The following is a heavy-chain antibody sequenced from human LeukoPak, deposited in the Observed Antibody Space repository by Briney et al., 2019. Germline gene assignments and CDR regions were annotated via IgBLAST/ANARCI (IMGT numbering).Heavy chain of an antibody. CDR1: GGSISSGSYY. J-gene: IGHJ3*02. CDR2: IYTSGST. Sequence: SETLSLTCTVSGGSISSGSYYWSWIRQPAGKGLEWIGRIYTSGSTNYNPSLKSRVTISVDRSKNQFSLKLSSVTAADTAVYYCARDREEQQLVSVGDHDAFDIWGQGTMVTVSS. CDR3: ARDREEQQLVSVGDHDAFDI. D-gene: IGHD6-13*01. V-gene: IGHV4-61*02.